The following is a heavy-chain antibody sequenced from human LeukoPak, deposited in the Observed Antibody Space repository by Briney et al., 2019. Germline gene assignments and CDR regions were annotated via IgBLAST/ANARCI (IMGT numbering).Heavy chain of an antibody. J-gene: IGHJ3*02. CDR3: ARVGYPTQRRVLSAVTVPTAGAFDI. CDR1: GGSFSGYY. V-gene: IGHV4-34*01. CDR2: INHSGST. D-gene: IGHD2-21*02. Sequence: SETLSLTCAVYGGSFSGYYWSWIRQPPGKGLEWIGEINHSGSTNYNPSLKSRVTISVETFKNQFSLKLSSVTAADTAVYYCARVGYPTQRRVLSAVTVPTAGAFDIWGQGTLVTVSS.